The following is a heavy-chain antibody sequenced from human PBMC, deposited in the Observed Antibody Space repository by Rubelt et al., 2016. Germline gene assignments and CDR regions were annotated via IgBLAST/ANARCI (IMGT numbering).Heavy chain of an antibody. V-gene: IGHV1-3*01. CDR1: A. Sequence: AMHWVRQAPGQRLEWMGWINAGNGNTKYSQKFQGRVTITRDTSASTAYMELSSLRSEDTAVYYCARGRMIYDFWSGYYPDEIYYWGQGTLVTVSS. D-gene: IGHD3-3*01. CDR3: ARGRMIYDFWSGYYPDEIYY. CDR2: INAGNGNT. J-gene: IGHJ4*02.